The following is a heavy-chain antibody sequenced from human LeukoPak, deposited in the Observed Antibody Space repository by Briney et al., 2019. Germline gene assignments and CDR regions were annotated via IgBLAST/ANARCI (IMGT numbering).Heavy chain of an antibody. J-gene: IGHJ4*02. D-gene: IGHD2-2*02. CDR1: GYSISSGYY. CDR3: ARLKLDCTSAACHTGYFDY. CDR2: IYHSGST. Sequence: SETLSLTCAVSGYSISSGYYWGWIWQPPGKGLEWIGSIYHSGSTYYNPSLKSRVTISVDTSKNQFSLKLSSVTAADTAVYYCARLKLDCTSAACHTGYFDYWGQGTLVTVSS. V-gene: IGHV4-38-2*01.